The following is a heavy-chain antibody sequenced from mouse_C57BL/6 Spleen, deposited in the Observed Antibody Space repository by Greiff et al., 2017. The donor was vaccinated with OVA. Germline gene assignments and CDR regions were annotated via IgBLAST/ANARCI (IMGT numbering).Heavy chain of an antibody. CDR3: ARKGYDYDKTDWYFDV. D-gene: IGHD2-4*01. Sequence: VHVKQSGPELVKPGASVKISCKASGYSFTDYNMNWVKQSNGKSLEWIGVINPNYGTTSYNQKFKGKATLTVDQSSSTAYMQLNSLTSEDSAVYYCARKGYDYDKTDWYFDVWGTGTTVTVSS. V-gene: IGHV1-39*01. CDR1: GYSFTDYN. CDR2: INPNYGTT. J-gene: IGHJ1*03.